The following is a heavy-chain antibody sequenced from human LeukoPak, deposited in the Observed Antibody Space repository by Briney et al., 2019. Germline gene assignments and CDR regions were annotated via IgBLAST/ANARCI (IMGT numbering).Heavy chain of an antibody. V-gene: IGHV3-53*01. J-gene: IGHJ3*02. D-gene: IGHD1-26*01. Sequence: GGSLRLSCAASGFTVSSNYMSWVRQAPGKGLEWVSSVYNGGSTYYADSVKGRFTFYKDNSKNTLFLQMTNLKVEDTAVYYCARGVGQDAFDIWGQGTMVTVSS. CDR3: ARGVGQDAFDI. CDR2: VYNGGST. CDR1: GFTVSSNY.